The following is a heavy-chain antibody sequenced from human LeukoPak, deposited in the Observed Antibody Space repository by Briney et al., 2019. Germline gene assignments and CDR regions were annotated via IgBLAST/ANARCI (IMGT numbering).Heavy chain of an antibody. CDR2: IKFDGSEK. V-gene: IGHV3-7*03. D-gene: IGHD2-15*01. CDR1: GFTFSNYW. Sequence: GGSLRLSCAASGFTFSNYWMSWVRQAPGKGLEWVANIKFDGSEKFYVDSVKGRFTISRDNAKNSLYLQMNSLRAEDTAVYYCAKDRATLSFDYWGQGTLVTVSS. CDR3: AKDRATLSFDY. J-gene: IGHJ4*02.